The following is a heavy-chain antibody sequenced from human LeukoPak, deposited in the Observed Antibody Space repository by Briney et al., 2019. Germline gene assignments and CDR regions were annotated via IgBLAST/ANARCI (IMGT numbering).Heavy chain of an antibody. Sequence: GGSLRLSCAASGFTFSSYSMNWVRQAPGKGLEWVSSISSSSSYIYYADSVKGRFTISRDNAKNSLYLQMNSLRAEDTAVYYCARAPASSYSDYWGQGTLVTVSS. J-gene: IGHJ4*02. CDR1: GFTFSSYS. D-gene: IGHD2-2*01. CDR3: ARAPASSYSDY. CDR2: ISSSSSYI. V-gene: IGHV3-21*01.